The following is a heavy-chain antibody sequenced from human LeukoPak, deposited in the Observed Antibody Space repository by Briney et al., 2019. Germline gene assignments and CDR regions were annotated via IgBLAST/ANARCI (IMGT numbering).Heavy chain of an antibody. Sequence: ASVKFSCKASGYTFTSYAMNWVRQAPGQGLEWMGWISAYNGNTNYAQKLQGRVTMTTDTSTSTAYMELRSLRSDDTAVYYCARAWSYSSSWYGTFDPWGQGTLVTVSS. D-gene: IGHD6-13*01. V-gene: IGHV1-18*01. J-gene: IGHJ5*02. CDR3: ARAWSYSSSWYGTFDP. CDR2: ISAYNGNT. CDR1: GYTFTSYA.